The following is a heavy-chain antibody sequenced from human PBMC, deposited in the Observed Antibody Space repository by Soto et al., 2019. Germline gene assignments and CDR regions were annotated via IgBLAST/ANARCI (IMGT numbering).Heavy chain of an antibody. V-gene: IGHV3-53*01. D-gene: IGHD4-17*01. Sequence: GGSLRLSCAASGFTVSSNYMSWVRQAPGKGLEWVSVIYSGGSTYYADSVKGRFTISRDNSKNTLYLQMNSLRAEDTAVYYCARVRWTYYFDYWGQGTLVTVSS. J-gene: IGHJ4*02. CDR1: GFTVSSNY. CDR3: ARVRWTYYFDY. CDR2: IYSGGST.